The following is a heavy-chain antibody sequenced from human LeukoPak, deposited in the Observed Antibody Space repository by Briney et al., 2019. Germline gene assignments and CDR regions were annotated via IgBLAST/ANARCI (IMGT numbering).Heavy chain of an antibody. D-gene: IGHD4-17*01. CDR3: ARSTPSLYGDTPSAFDI. V-gene: IGHV4-30-4*01. CDR1: GGSISRGDYY. J-gene: IGHJ3*02. Sequence: PSETLSLTCTVSGGSISRGDYYWSWIRQPPGKGLEWIGYIYYSGSTYYNPSLKSRVTISVDTSKNQFSLKLSSVTAADTAVYYCARSTPSLYGDTPSAFDIWGQGTMVTVSS. CDR2: IYYSGST.